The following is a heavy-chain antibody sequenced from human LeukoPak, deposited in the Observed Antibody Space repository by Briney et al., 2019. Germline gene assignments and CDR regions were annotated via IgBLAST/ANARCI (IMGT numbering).Heavy chain of an antibody. CDR2: MNPNSGNT. D-gene: IGHD3-3*01. CDR3: ARGGSPTHYDFWSGYPDAFDI. Sequence: ASVKVSCKASGYTFTSYDINWVRQATGQGLEWMGWMNPNSGNTGYAQKFQGRVTMTRNTSISTAYMELSSLRSEDTAVYYCARGGSPTHYDFWSGYPDAFDIWGQGIMVTVSS. CDR1: GYTFTSYD. J-gene: IGHJ3*02. V-gene: IGHV1-8*01.